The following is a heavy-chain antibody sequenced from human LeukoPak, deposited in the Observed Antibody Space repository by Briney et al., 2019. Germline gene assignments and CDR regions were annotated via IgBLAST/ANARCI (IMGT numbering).Heavy chain of an antibody. CDR1: GGTFSSYA. CDR2: IIPILGIA. Sequence: ASVKVSCKASGGTFSSYAISWVRQAPGQGLEWMGRIIPILGIANYAQKFQGRVTITADKSTSTAYMELSSLRSEDTAVYYCARDNYYDYYYMDVWGKGTTVTVSS. J-gene: IGHJ6*03. V-gene: IGHV1-69*04. CDR3: ARDNYYDYYYMDV.